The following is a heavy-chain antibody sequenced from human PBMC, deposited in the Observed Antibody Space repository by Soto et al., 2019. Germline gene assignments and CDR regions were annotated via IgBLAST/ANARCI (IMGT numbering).Heavy chain of an antibody. CDR1: GGSISSYY. CDR2: IYYSGST. J-gene: IGHJ5*02. D-gene: IGHD3-10*01. Sequence: SETLSLTCTVSGGSISSYYWSWIRQPPGKGLEWIGYIYYSGSTNYNPSLKSRVTISVDTSKNQFSLKLSSVTAADTAVYYCARDRYYYGSGSIPNWFDPWGRGTLVTVSS. CDR3: ARDRYYYGSGSIPNWFDP. V-gene: IGHV4-59*01.